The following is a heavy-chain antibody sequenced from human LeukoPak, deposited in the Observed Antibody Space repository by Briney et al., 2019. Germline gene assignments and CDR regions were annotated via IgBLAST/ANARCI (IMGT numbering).Heavy chain of an antibody. V-gene: IGHV1-2*06. J-gene: IGHJ4*02. CDR3: ARRGYSYGEFDY. CDR1: GYTFTGYY. Sequence: ASVKVSCKASGYTFTGYYMHWVRQAPGQGLEWMGRINPNSGGTKYAQKFQGRVTMTRDTSISTAYMELSRLRSDDTAVYYCARRGYSYGEFDYWGQGTLVTVSS. D-gene: IGHD5-18*01. CDR2: INPNSGGT.